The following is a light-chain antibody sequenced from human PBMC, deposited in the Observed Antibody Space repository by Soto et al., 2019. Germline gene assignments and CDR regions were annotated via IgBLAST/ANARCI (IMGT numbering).Light chain of an antibody. CDR3: QSYDHTNPHVV. V-gene: IGLV6-57*01. CDR1: SGSIASNF. CDR2: EDN. J-gene: IGLJ2*01. Sequence: NFMLTQPHSVSASPGKTVTISCTRSSGSIASNFVQWYQQRPGTSPTTVTYEDNQRPSGVPDRFSGSIDSSSNSASLTISGLKTEDEADYYCQSYDHTNPHVVFGGGTKLTVL.